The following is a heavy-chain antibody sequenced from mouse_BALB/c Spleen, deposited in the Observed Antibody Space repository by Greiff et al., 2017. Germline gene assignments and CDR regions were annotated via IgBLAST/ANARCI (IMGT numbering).Heavy chain of an antibody. V-gene: IGHV1S81*02. CDR1: GYTFTSYW. Sequence: QVQLQQPGAELVKPGASVKLSCKASGYTFTSYWMHWVKQRPGQGLEWIGEINPSNGRTNYNEKFKSKATLTVDKSSSTAYMQLSSLTSEDSAVYYCAIIYYGYDNYWGQGTTLTVSS. J-gene: IGHJ2*01. CDR2: INPSNGRT. D-gene: IGHD2-2*01. CDR3: AIIYYGYDNY.